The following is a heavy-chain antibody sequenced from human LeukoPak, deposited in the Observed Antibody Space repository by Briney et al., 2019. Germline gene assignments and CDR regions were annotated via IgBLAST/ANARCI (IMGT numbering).Heavy chain of an antibody. V-gene: IGHV4-39*01. CDR1: GGSISSSPYY. CDR3: ARGPDYSSSYAANWFDP. Sequence: PSETLSLTCTVSGGSISSSPYYWGWIRQPPGKGLEWIGSIYHSGSTCYDPSLKSRVTVSIDTSKNQFSLRLNSMTSADTAVYFCARGPDYSSSYAANWFDPWGQGTLVTVSS. CDR2: IYHSGST. J-gene: IGHJ5*02. D-gene: IGHD6-13*01.